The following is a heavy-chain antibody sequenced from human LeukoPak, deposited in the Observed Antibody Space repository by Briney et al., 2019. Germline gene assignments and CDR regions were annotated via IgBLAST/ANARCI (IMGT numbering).Heavy chain of an antibody. CDR1: GYTFTSYA. V-gene: IGHV7-4-1*02. Sequence: ASVKVSCKASGYTFTSYAMNWVRQAPGQGLEWMGWINPNTGNPTYAQAFTGRFVFSLDTSVSTAYLQISSLEAEDTAVYYCARACQPLGGLSFPDYWGQETLVTVSS. J-gene: IGHJ4*02. CDR2: INPNTGNP. CDR3: ARACQPLGGLSFPDY. D-gene: IGHD3-16*02.